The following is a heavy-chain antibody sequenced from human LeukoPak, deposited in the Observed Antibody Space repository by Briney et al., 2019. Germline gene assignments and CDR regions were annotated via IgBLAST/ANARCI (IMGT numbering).Heavy chain of an antibody. V-gene: IGHV3-23*01. J-gene: IGHJ4*02. Sequence: GGSLRLSCVGSGFRFSRYAMSWVRQAPGKGLEWVATIHYIRDGPYYADSVEGRFTISRDNSKNTLYLQMNSLRAEDTAVYYCARDLSDYDYVWGSGDYWGQGTLVTVSS. D-gene: IGHD3-16*01. CDR3: ARDLSDYDYVWGSGDY. CDR1: GFRFSRYA. CDR2: IHYIRDGP.